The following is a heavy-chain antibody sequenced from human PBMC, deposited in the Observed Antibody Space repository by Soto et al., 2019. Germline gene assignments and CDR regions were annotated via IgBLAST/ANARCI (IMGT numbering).Heavy chain of an antibody. CDR2: ISSSSSTI. Sequence: EVQLVESGGGLVQPGGSLRLSCAASGFTFSSYSMNWVRQAPGKGLEWGSYISSSSSTIYYADSVKGRFTISRDNAKNSLYLQMNSLRDEDTAVYYCARDQTGVAVAGYYYGMDVWGQGTTVTVSS. J-gene: IGHJ6*02. CDR3: ARDQTGVAVAGYYYGMDV. V-gene: IGHV3-48*02. CDR1: GFTFSSYS. D-gene: IGHD6-19*01.